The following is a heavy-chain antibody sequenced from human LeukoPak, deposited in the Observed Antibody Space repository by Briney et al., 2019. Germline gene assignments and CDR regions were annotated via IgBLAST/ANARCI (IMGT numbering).Heavy chain of an antibody. J-gene: IGHJ2*01. CDR2: ISGSGGST. CDR3: AKEWTGDYGDSPYWYFDL. Sequence: GGSLRLSCAASGFTFSSYAVSWVRQAPGEGLEWVSAISGSGGSTYYADSVKGRFTISRDNSKNTLYLQMNSLRAEDTAVYYCAKEWTGDYGDSPYWYFDLWGRGTLVTVSS. V-gene: IGHV3-23*01. D-gene: IGHD4-17*01. CDR1: GFTFSSYA.